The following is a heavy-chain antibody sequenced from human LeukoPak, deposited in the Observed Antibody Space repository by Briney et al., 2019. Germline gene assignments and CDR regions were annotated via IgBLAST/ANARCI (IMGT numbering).Heavy chain of an antibody. V-gene: IGHV4-34*01. CDR2: INHSGST. Sequence: SETLSLTCAVYGGSFSGYYWSWIRQPPGKGLEWIGEINHSGSTNYNPSLKSRVTISVDTSKNQFSLKLSSVTAADTAVYYCAREGPHYYDILTGYYYFDYWGQGTLVTVSS. D-gene: IGHD3-9*01. CDR3: AREGPHYYDILTGYYYFDY. J-gene: IGHJ4*02. CDR1: GGSFSGYY.